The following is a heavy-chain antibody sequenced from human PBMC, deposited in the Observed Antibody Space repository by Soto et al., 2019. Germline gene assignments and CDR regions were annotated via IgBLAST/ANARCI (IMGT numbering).Heavy chain of an antibody. V-gene: IGHV1-8*01. CDR3: ARRAETNGWNGFGADKYYFDF. D-gene: IGHD1-1*01. J-gene: IGHJ4*02. CDR1: GYTFTSYD. CDR2: MNPNTGNS. Sequence: QVQLVQSGAEVRKPGASVKVSCEASGYTFTSYDIYWVRQATGQGLEWMGWMNPNTGNSGYAQKFQGRVTMTSDTSISTAHMGLISLGFEDTAVFYCARRAETNGWNGFGADKYYFDFWGQGTLVTVSS.